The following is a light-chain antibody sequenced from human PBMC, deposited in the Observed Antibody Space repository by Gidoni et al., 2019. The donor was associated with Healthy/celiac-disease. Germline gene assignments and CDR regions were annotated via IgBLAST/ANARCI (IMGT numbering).Light chain of an antibody. J-gene: IGLJ2*01. CDR2: KDS. Sequence: SYELTQPPSVSVSPGQKARITCSGDALPKQYAYWYQQKPGQAPVLVIYKDSERPSGIPERFSGSSSGTTVTLTISGVQAEDEADYYCQSADSSGTYRRVFGGGTKLTVL. CDR3: QSADSSGTYRRV. CDR1: ALPKQY. V-gene: IGLV3-25*03.